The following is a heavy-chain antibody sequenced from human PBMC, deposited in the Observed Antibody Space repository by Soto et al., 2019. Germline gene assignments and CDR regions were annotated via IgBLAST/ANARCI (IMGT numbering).Heavy chain of an antibody. Sequence: QVQLVQSGAEVKKPGASVKVSCKASGYTFTSYDINWVRQAAGQGLEWMGWMNPNSGNTGYAQKFQGRVTMTRNTSISTAYMELSSLRSEDTAVYYCARVASSSWYSIYMDVWGKGTTVTVSS. CDR2: MNPNSGNT. CDR1: GYTFTSYD. D-gene: IGHD6-13*01. CDR3: ARVASSSWYSIYMDV. V-gene: IGHV1-8*01. J-gene: IGHJ6*03.